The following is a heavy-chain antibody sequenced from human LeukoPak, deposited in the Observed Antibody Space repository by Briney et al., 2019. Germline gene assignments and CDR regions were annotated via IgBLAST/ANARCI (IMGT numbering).Heavy chain of an antibody. Sequence: ASVKASCKSSGYTFTAYYIHWVRQAPGQGLEWMGWINPNTGDTKYAQNFQGRVTMTRDTSIITAYMELSGLRSDDTAVYYCARSQVLDYWGQGALVTVS. CDR3: ARSQVLDY. CDR2: INPNTGDT. J-gene: IGHJ4*02. CDR1: GYTFTAYY. V-gene: IGHV1-2*02.